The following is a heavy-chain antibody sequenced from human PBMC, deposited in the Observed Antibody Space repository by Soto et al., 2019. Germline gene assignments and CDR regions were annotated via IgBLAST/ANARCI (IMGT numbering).Heavy chain of an antibody. Sequence: QVQLVQSGAEVKKPGSSVKVSCKASGGTFSSYAISWVRQAPGQGLEWMGGIIPIFGTANYAQKFQGRVTITADESTSTAYMELSSLRSEDTAVYYCARDRNTITGNKNYYYYGMDVWGQGTTVTVSS. CDR3: ARDRNTITGNKNYYYYGMDV. D-gene: IGHD1-20*01. CDR2: IIPIFGTA. J-gene: IGHJ6*02. V-gene: IGHV1-69*12. CDR1: GGTFSSYA.